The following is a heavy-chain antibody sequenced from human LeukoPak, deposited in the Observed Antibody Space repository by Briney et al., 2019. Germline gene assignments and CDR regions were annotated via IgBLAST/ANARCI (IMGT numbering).Heavy chain of an antibody. CDR1: GGTFSSYA. V-gene: IGHV1-69*05. D-gene: IGHD2-2*01. CDR3: ARAIQSNPTSRDSSTRRVWFDP. J-gene: IGHJ5*02. Sequence: ASVKVSCKASGGTFSSYAISWVRLAPGQGLERMGGIIPIFGTANYAQKFQGRVTITTDESTSTAYMELSSLRSEDTAVYYCARAIQSNPTSRDSSTRRVWFDPWGQGTLVTVSS. CDR2: IIPIFGTA.